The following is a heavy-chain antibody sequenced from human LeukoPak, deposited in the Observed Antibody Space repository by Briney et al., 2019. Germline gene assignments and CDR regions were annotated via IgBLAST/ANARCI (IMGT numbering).Heavy chain of an antibody. CDR1: GFSFSSYT. D-gene: IGHD5-12*01. Sequence: GGSLRLSCVASGFSFSSYTMHWVRQAPGKGLEWVAVMSYDGSHKYHADSVKGRFTISRDNSKNTLYLQMNSLRAEDTAIYYCARDVGGYAFDYWGQGALVTVSS. CDR2: MSYDGSHK. V-gene: IGHV3-30*04. CDR3: ARDVGGYAFDY. J-gene: IGHJ4*02.